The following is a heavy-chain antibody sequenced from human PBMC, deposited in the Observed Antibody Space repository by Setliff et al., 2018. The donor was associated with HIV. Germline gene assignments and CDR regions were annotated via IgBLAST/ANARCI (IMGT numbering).Heavy chain of an antibody. CDR2: VYYSGNT. CDR1: GGSIEFSSYY. J-gene: IGHJ4*02. V-gene: IGHV4-39*01. D-gene: IGHD1-1*01. CDR3: ARLRGLNLEPFDY. Sequence: SETLSLTCSVSGGSIEFSSYYWGWIRQPPGKGLEWIGSVYYSGNTYYNPSLKSRLTISVDTSTNKFSLKLSSVTAADTAVYYCARLRGLNLEPFDYWGQGTLVIVSS.